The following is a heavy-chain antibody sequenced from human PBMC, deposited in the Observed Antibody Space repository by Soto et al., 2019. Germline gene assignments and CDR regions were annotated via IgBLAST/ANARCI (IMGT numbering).Heavy chain of an antibody. Sequence: SGGSLRLSCAASGFTFSSYAMSWVRQAPWKGLEWVSAISGSGGSTYYADSVKGRFTISRDNSKNTLYLQMNSLRAEDTAVYYCAKLTHDYYYYYGMDVWGQGTTVTVSS. CDR2: ISGSGGST. V-gene: IGHV3-23*01. CDR1: GFTFSSYA. D-gene: IGHD3-9*01. CDR3: AKLTHDYYYYYGMDV. J-gene: IGHJ6*02.